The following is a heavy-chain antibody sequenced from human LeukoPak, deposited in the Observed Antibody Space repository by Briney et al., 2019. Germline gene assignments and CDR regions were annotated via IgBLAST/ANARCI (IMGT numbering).Heavy chain of an antibody. V-gene: IGHV4-34*01. J-gene: IGHJ6*02. CDR1: GGSFSGYY. Sequence: PSETLSLTCAVYGGSFSGYYWSWIRQPPGKGLEWIGEINHSGSTNYNPSLKSRVTISVDTSKNQFSLKLSSATAADTAVYYCARDRYCSSTSCYFRSYGMDVWGQGTTVTVSS. CDR3: ARDRYCSSTSCYFRSYGMDV. D-gene: IGHD2-2*01. CDR2: INHSGST.